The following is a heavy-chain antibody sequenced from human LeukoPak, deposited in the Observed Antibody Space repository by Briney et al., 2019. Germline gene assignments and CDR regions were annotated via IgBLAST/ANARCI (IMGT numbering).Heavy chain of an antibody. J-gene: IGHJ6*03. D-gene: IGHD3-3*01. V-gene: IGHV4-59*01. CDR1: GGSISSYY. CDR3: ARIPSGYYYYYYYMDV. CDR2: IYYSGST. Sequence: PSETLSLTCTVSGGSISSYYWSWIRQPPGKGLEWIGYIYYSGSTNYNPSLKSRVTISVDTSKNQFSLKLSSVTAADTAVYYCARIPSGYYYYYYYMDVWGKGTTVTVSS.